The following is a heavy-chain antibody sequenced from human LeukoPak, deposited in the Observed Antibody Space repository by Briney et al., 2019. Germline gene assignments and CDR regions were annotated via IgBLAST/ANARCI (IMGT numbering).Heavy chain of an antibody. CDR2: ISWNSGSI. CDR1: GFTFDDYA. Sequence: GGSLRLSCAASGFTFDDYAMHWVRQAPGKGLEWVSGISWNSGSIGYADSVKGRFTISRDNAKNSLYLQMNSLRAEDTALYYCAKFSPLLDYWGQGTLVTVSS. J-gene: IGHJ4*02. CDR3: AKFSPLLDY. V-gene: IGHV3-9*01.